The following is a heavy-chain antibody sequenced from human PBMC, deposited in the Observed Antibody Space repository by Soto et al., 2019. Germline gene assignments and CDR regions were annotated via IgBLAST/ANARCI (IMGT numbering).Heavy chain of an antibody. D-gene: IGHD4-17*01. CDR2: IYSGGST. CDR3: AREEDYGDYVGDY. CDR1: GFTVSSNY. J-gene: IGHJ4*02. V-gene: IGHV3-66*01. Sequence: EVQLVESGGGLVQPGGSLRLSCAASGFTVSSNYMSWVRQAPGKGLEWVSVIYSGGSTYYADSVKGRFTISRDNSKNTLYLQMNSLRADDTAVYICAREEDYGDYVGDYWGQGNLVTDSS.